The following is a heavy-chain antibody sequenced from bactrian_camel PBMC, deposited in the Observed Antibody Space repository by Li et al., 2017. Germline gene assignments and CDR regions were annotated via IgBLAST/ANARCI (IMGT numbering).Heavy chain of an antibody. V-gene: IGHV3S6*01. D-gene: IGHD1*01. CDR1: GYTYSTYC. CDR2: IDNDGSVT. J-gene: IGHJ4*01. Sequence: HVQLVESGGGSVQAGGSLRLSCVSSGYTYSTYCMGWFRQSPGKEREGVAGIDNDGSVTYADSVKGRFTISRDTAKNTLSLQMNSLEPEDTGMYYCAAEPMPCYVGPSRVPSYSHRGRGTQVTVS.